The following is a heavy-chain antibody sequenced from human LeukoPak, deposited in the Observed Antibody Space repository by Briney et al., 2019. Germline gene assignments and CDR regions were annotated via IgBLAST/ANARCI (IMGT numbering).Heavy chain of an antibody. J-gene: IGHJ5*02. CDR3: AREGDDILTGFNNWFDP. CDR1: GYTFTSYG. Sequence: ASVKVSCKASGYTFTSYGISWVRQAPGQGLEWMGWMSAYNGNTNYAQKLQGRVTMTTDTSTSTAYMELRSLRSDDTAVYYCAREGDDILTGFNNWFDPWGQGTLVTVSS. D-gene: IGHD3-9*01. CDR2: MSAYNGNT. V-gene: IGHV1-18*01.